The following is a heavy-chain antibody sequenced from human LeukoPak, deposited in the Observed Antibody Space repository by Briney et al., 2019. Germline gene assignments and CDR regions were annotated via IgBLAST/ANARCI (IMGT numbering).Heavy chain of an antibody. D-gene: IGHD5-12*01. CDR1: GFTVSSNY. CDR3: AKDDAWVRYQD. V-gene: IGHV3-23*01. J-gene: IGHJ4*02. Sequence: GGSLRLSCAASGFTVSSNYMGWVRQAPGKGLEWVSGISGSGVITYYADSVKGRFTISRDNSKNTLDLQMNSLRAEDTAVYYCAKDDAWVRYQDWGQGTLVTVSS. CDR2: ISGSGVIT.